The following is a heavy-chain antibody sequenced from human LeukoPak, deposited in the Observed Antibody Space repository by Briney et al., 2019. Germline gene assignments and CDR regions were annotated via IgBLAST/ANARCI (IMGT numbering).Heavy chain of an antibody. CDR1: GGSFSGYY. CDR2: INHSGST. Sequence: PSETLSLTCAVYGGSFSGYYWSWIRQPPRKGLEWIGEINHSGSTNYNPSLKSRVTISVDTSKNQFSLKLSSVTAADTAVYYCARGGGRRGYCSSTSCYTLNWFDPWGQGTLVTVSS. J-gene: IGHJ5*02. CDR3: ARGGGRRGYCSSTSCYTLNWFDP. D-gene: IGHD2-2*02. V-gene: IGHV4-34*01.